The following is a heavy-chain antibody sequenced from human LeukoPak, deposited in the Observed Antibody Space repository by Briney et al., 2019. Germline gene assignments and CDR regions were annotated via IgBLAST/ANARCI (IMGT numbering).Heavy chain of an antibody. CDR1: GYTITNYD. CDR3: ARGSRSGDY. CDR2: MNPNSGNT. V-gene: IGHV1-8*01. J-gene: IGHJ4*02. D-gene: IGHD3-10*01. Sequence: GASVKVSCKASGYTITNYDINWVRQATGQGLEWMGWMNPNSGNTGYAQKFQGRVTMTRNISTSTAYMELSSLRSEDTAVYYCARGSRSGDYWGQGTQVTVSS.